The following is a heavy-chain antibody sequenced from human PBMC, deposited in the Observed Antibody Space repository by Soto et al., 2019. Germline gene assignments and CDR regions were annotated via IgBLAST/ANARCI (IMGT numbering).Heavy chain of an antibody. D-gene: IGHD2-8*01. V-gene: IGHV3-23*01. CDR1: GFTFRSYA. Sequence: AGGSLRLSCAASGFTFRSYAMSWVRQAPGKGLEWLSGISGSGGSTFYADSVKGRFTISRDDSKNTLYLQMNSLTAEDTAVYYCAKVGIYCSDGVCTDYWGQGTLVTVSS. J-gene: IGHJ4*02. CDR2: ISGSGGST. CDR3: AKVGIYCSDGVCTDY.